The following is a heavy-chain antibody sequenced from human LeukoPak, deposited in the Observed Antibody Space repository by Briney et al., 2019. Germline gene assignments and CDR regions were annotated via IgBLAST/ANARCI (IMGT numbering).Heavy chain of an antibody. CDR2: TYYRSKWYN. D-gene: IGHD6-13*01. Sequence: SQTLSLTCAISGDSVSSNSAAWNWIRQSPSRGLEWLGRTYYRSKWYNDYAVSVKSRITINPDTSKNQFSLQLNSVTPEDTAVYYCASEQRLVREGYYGMDVWGQGTTVTVSS. V-gene: IGHV6-1*01. CDR3: ASEQRLVREGYYGMDV. CDR1: GDSVSSNSAA. J-gene: IGHJ6*02.